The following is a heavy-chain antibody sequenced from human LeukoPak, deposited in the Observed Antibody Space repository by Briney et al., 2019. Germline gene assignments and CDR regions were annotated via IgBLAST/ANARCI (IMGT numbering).Heavy chain of an antibody. V-gene: IGHV3-9*01. CDR3: AKDPLMYSSSSPGWFDP. J-gene: IGHJ5*02. CDR1: GFTFDDYA. D-gene: IGHD6-6*01. Sequence: SQRLSCAASGFTFDDYAMHWVRQAPGKGLEWVSGISWNSGSIGYADSVKGRFTISRDNAKNSLYLQMNSLRAEDTALYYCAKDPLMYSSSSPGWFDPWGQGTLVTVSS. CDR2: ISWNSGSI.